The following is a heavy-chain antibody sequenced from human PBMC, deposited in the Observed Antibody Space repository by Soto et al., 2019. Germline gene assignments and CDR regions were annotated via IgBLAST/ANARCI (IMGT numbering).Heavy chain of an antibody. CDR1: GGSFSGYY. CDR2: INHSGST. Sequence: SETLSLTCAVYGGSFSGYYWSWIRQPPGKGLEWIGEINHSGSTNYNPSLKSRVTISVDTSKNQFSLKLSSVTAADTAVYYCARASRGSGSTRYYYYYYCMDVLGQGTTVTVSS. D-gene: IGHD3-10*01. V-gene: IGHV4-34*01. J-gene: IGHJ6*02. CDR3: ARASRGSGSTRYYYYYYCMDV.